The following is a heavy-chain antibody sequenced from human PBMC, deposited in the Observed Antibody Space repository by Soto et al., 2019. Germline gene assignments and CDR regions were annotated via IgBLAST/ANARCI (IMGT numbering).Heavy chain of an antibody. J-gene: IGHJ4*01. D-gene: IGHD3-3*02. Sequence: SETLSLTCAVSGYSISSGYYWAWIRQPPGKGLEWIGSIHHTGNTYYHPSLKSRVTLSVETSKDQFSLRLTSVTAADTAVYYCARGIFQVSPVNNYFDYWGHGTLVTVSS. CDR3: ARGIFQVSPVNNYFDY. CDR1: GYSISSGYY. CDR2: IHHTGNT. V-gene: IGHV4-38-2*01.